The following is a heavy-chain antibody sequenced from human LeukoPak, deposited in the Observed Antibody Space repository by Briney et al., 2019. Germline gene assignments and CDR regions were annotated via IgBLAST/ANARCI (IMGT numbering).Heavy chain of an antibody. J-gene: IGHJ5*02. D-gene: IGHD3-3*02. Sequence: SQTLPLTCAISGDSISSNNAAWNWIRQSPSRGLEWLGRTYYRSKWYNDYAVSVKSRITINPDTSKNQFSLQLNSVTPEDTAIYYCARHFWSGNNWFDPWGQGTLVTVSS. CDR3: ARHFWSGNNWFDP. CDR2: TYYRSKWYN. V-gene: IGHV6-1*01. CDR1: GDSISSNNAA.